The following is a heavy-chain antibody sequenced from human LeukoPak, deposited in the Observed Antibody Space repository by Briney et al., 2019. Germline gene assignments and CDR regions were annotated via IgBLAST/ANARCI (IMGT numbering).Heavy chain of an antibody. CDR2: IIPIFGTA. CDR3: ARARGVLRYFDWLLRGNLFDY. J-gene: IGHJ4*02. D-gene: IGHD3-9*01. CDR1: GGTFSSYA. Sequence: GASVKVSCKASGGTFSSYAISWVRQAPGQGLEWMGGIIPIFGTANYAQKFQGRVTITADESTSTAYMELSSLRSEDTAVYYCARARGVLRYFDWLLRGNLFDYWGQGTLVTVSS. V-gene: IGHV1-69*13.